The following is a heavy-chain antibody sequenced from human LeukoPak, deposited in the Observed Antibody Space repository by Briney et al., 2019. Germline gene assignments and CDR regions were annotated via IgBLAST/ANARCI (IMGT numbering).Heavy chain of an antibody. CDR2: IYYSGST. J-gene: IGHJ4*02. CDR3: ARTSGLLSSYYFDY. D-gene: IGHD1-26*01. V-gene: IGHV4-59*01. CDR1: GGSISSYY. Sequence: SETLSLTCTVSGGSISSYYWSWIRQPPGKGLEWIGYIYYSGSTNYNPSLKSRVTISVDTSKNQFSLKLSSVTAADTAVYYCARTSGLLSSYYFDYWGQGTLVTVSS.